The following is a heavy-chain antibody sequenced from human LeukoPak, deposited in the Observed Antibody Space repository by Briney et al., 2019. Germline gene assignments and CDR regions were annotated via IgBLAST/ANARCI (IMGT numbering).Heavy chain of an antibody. CDR1: GYTFTSYG. CDR2: ISAYNGKT. V-gene: IGHV1-18*01. CDR3: VRMTPRVWGAFDI. Sequence: GASVKVSCKASGYTFTSYGISWVRQAPGQGVEWMGWISAYNGKTNYAQKLQGSVTMPTDTSTSTAYMELRSLRSDDTAVYYCVRMTPRVWGAFDIWGQGTMVTVSS. J-gene: IGHJ3*02. D-gene: IGHD6-13*01.